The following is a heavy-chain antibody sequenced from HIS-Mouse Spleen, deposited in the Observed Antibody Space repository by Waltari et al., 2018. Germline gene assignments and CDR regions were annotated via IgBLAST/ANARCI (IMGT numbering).Heavy chain of an antibody. D-gene: IGHD2-8*01. CDR3: AICTLGIYFDY. J-gene: IGHJ4*02. CDR1: GGSVSSGSYY. CDR2: IYYSGST. Sequence: GPGLVKPSETLSLTCTVSGGSVSSGSYYWSWIRQPPGKGLEWIGYIYYSGSTNYNPSLKSRVTISVDTSKNQFSLKLSSVTAADTAVYYCAICTLGIYFDYWGQGTLVTVSS. V-gene: IGHV4-61*01.